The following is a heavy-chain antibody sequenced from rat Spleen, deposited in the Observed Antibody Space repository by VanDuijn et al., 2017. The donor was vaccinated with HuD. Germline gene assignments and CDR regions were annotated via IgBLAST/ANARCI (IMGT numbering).Heavy chain of an antibody. CDR3: AREGYNNWEGGWFAY. Sequence: EVQLQESGPGLVKPSQSLSLTCSVTGYSITSSYRWNWIRKFPGNKLEWMRYINSAGSTNYNPSLKSRISITRDTSKNLSFLQVNSVTTEDTATYYCAREGYNNWEGGWFAYWGQGTLVTVSS. V-gene: IGHV3-3*01. CDR2: INSAGST. J-gene: IGHJ3*01. CDR1: GYSITSSYR. D-gene: IGHD1-10*01.